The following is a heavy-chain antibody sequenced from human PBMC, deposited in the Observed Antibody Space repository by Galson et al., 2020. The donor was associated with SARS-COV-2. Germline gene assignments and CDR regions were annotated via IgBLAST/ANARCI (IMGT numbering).Heavy chain of an antibody. V-gene: IGHV3-30*03. D-gene: IGHD3-10*01. CDR3: VTRPQDFSNYYWGPLDY. J-gene: IGHJ4*02. CDR1: GFTFSIYG. Sequence: GGSLRLSCVGSGFTFSIYGMHWVRQAPGKGLEWVAVISHDGGDIYYADSVKGRFIISRDNSKNMLYLQMNSPTTEDTAVYYCVTRPQDFSNYYWGPLDYWGQGTLVTVSS. CDR2: ISHDGGDI.